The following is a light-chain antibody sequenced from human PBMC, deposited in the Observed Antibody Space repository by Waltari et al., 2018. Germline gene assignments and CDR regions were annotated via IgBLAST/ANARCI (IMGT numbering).Light chain of an antibody. CDR1: SSTVGGYND. CDR2: EVS. V-gene: IGLV2-8*01. J-gene: IGLJ1*01. CDR3: SSYAGSNNLYV. Sequence: QSALTQPPSPSGSPGQSVTISCTGTSSTVGGYNDVSWYQQHPGKAPKLMIYEVSKRPSGVPDRFSGSKSGNTASLTVSGLQAEDEADYYCSSYAGSNNLYVFGTGTKVTVL.